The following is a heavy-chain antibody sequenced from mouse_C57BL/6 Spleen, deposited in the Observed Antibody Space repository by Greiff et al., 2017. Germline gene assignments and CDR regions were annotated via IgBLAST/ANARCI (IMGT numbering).Heavy chain of an antibody. Sequence: EVQLQQSGAELVRPGASVKLSCTASGFNIKDYYMHWVKQRPEQGLEWIGRIDPEDGDTEYAPKFQGKATMTADTSSNTAYLQLSSLTSEDTAVYYCTRNDYPYAMDYWGQGTSVTVSS. V-gene: IGHV14-1*01. J-gene: IGHJ4*01. D-gene: IGHD2-4*01. CDR3: TRNDYPYAMDY. CDR2: IDPEDGDT. CDR1: GFNIKDYY.